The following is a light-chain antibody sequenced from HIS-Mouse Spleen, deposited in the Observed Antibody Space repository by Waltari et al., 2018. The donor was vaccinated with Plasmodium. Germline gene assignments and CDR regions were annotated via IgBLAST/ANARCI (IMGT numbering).Light chain of an antibody. CDR1: QSVSST. V-gene: IGKV3-15*01. J-gene: IGKJ3*01. Sequence: EIVMTQSPATLSVSPGERATLSFRASQSVSSTLAGYQQKPGQAPRLHTYGASTRTTGIPARSSGSGSGTEFTLTISSLQSEDFAVYYYQQYNNWSFTFGPGTKVDIK. CDR3: QQYNNWSFT. CDR2: GAS.